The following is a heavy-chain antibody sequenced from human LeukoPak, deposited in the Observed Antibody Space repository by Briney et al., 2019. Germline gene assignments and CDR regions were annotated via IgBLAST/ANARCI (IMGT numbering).Heavy chain of an antibody. V-gene: IGHV3-7*01. CDR3: ASGAFDI. CDR2: IKQDGSAK. CDR1: GFPFSTNW. J-gene: IGHJ3*02. Sequence: GGSLRLSCAAYGFPFSTNWMNWVRQAPGKGLEWVATIKQDGSAKYYVDSVKGRFTISRDNAKNSLYLQMTSLRAEDTAGYYCASGAFDIWGQGTMVTVSS.